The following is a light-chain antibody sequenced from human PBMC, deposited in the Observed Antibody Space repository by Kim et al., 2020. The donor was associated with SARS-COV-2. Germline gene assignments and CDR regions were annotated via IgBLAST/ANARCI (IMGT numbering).Light chain of an antibody. Sequence: GQMVNISCSGSRPHIESYNVYWWQQLPGTAPQVLNYCTNGRPSGVPDRFSGSQSGTSASLAISGLRSEDEADYYCAAWDDSLSGYVFGTGTKVTVL. CDR2: CTN. CDR3: AAWDDSLSGYV. V-gene: IGLV1-47*01. CDR1: RPHIESYN. J-gene: IGLJ1*01.